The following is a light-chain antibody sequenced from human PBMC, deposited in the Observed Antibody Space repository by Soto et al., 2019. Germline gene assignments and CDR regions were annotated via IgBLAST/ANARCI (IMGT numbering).Light chain of an antibody. CDR2: EVS. Sequence: QSALTQPASVSGSPGQSITISCTGTSSDFGAYNRVSWYQQHSGKAPKLMIYEVSNRPSGVSNRFSGSKSGNTASLTISGLQAEDEADYYCLSYTTSSSYVFGTGTKVTVL. CDR1: SSDFGAYNR. V-gene: IGLV2-14*01. J-gene: IGLJ1*01. CDR3: LSYTTSSSYV.